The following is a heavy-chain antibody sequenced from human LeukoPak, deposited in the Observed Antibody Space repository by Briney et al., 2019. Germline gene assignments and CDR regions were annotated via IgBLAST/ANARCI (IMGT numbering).Heavy chain of an antibody. J-gene: IGHJ6*03. CDR2: IYYSGST. CDR1: GGSISTSSYY. D-gene: IGHD1-26*01. V-gene: IGHV4-39*07. CDR3: ARTGGSFYFYYMDV. Sequence: SEALSLTCTVSGGSISTSSYYWGWVRQPPGKGLEWIGYIYYSGSTYYNPSLKSRVTISVDTSKNQFSLKLSSVTAADTAVYYCARTGGSFYFYYMDVWGKGTTVTVSS.